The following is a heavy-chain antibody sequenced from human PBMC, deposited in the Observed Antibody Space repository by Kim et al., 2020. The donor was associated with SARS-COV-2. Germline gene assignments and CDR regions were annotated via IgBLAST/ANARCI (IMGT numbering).Heavy chain of an antibody. V-gene: IGHV1-69*13. Sequence: ASVKVSCKASGGTFSNYAIHWVRQAPGQGLEWMGGINPISATTEYPQKFQGRVTITADGTTATAYLELSRLTSEDTAVYFCAADGDYGGNNGADYFDYWGQGTLVTVSS. CDR2: INPISATT. J-gene: IGHJ4*02. CDR1: GGTFSNYA. CDR3: AADGDYGGNNGADYFDY. D-gene: IGHD4-17*01.